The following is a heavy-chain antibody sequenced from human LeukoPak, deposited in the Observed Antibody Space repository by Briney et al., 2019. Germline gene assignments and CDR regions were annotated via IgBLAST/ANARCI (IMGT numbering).Heavy chain of an antibody. V-gene: IGHV1-46*01. CDR2: INPSGGST. J-gene: IGHJ4*02. Sequence: GASVKVSCKASGYTFTSYAMNWVRQAPGQGLEWMGIINPSGGSTSYAQKFQGRVTMTRDTSTSTVYMELSSLRSEDTAVYYCARGYYYDSSGYHSQRGIDYWGQGTLVTVSS. D-gene: IGHD3-22*01. CDR1: GYTFTSYA. CDR3: ARGYYYDSSGYHSQRGIDY.